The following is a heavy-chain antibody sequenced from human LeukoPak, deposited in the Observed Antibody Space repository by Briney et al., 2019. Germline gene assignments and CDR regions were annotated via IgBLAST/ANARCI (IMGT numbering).Heavy chain of an antibody. CDR3: ARGGGHYNFVYGCP. V-gene: IGHV1-2*02. J-gene: IGHJ4*02. CDR2: INPNSGGT. D-gene: IGHD3-3*01. Sequence: GASVKVSCKASGYRFTEYYIHWFRHAPGQGLEWMGCINPNSGGTYYGQMFQGRVTMTRDTSISTAYMQLSSLRSDDTAVYYCARGGGHYNFVYGCPWGQGTLATVSS. CDR1: GYRFTEYY.